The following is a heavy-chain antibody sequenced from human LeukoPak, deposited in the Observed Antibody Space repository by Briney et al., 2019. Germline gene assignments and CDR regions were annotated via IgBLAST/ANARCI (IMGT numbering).Heavy chain of an antibody. J-gene: IGHJ4*02. CDR2: ISWNSGSI. CDR1: GFTFYDYA. Sequence: GGSLRLSCAASGFTFYDYAMHWVRHAPGKGLEWVSGISWNSGSIDYADSVKGRFTISRDNAKNSLYLQMNSLRAEDTALYYCAKDSEIAAAGLNFDYWGQGTLVTVSS. D-gene: IGHD6-13*01. V-gene: IGHV3-9*01. CDR3: AKDSEIAAAGLNFDY.